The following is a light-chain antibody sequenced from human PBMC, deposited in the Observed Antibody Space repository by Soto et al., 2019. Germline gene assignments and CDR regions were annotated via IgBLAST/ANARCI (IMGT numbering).Light chain of an antibody. V-gene: IGLV2-14*03. CDR3: SSYTTSNTRQIV. CDR2: DVS. J-gene: IGLJ1*01. Sequence: QFALTQPASLSGSPGQSITISCTGTSSDVGGYTYVSWYQHHPGKAPKLIIYDVSNRPSGVSIRFSGSKSDNTASLTISGLQPEDEADYHCSSYTTSNTRQIVFGTGTKLTVL. CDR1: SSDVGGYTY.